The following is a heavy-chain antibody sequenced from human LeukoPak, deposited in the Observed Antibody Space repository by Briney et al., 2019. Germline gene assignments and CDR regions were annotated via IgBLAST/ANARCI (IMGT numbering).Heavy chain of an antibody. CDR2: INPSGGST. V-gene: IGHV1-46*01. Sequence: AASVKVSCKASGYTFTSYYMHWVRQAPGQGLEWMGIINPSGGSTSYAQKFQGRVTMTRDTPTSTVYMELSSLRSEDTAVYYCARDRLAGTTYYYYGMDVWGQGTTVTVSS. CDR3: ARDRLAGTTYYYYGMDV. D-gene: IGHD2/OR15-2a*01. J-gene: IGHJ6*02. CDR1: GYTFTSYY.